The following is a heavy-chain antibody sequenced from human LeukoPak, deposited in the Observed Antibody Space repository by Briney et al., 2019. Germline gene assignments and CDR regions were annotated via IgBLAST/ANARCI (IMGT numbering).Heavy chain of an antibody. CDR1: GFTFSNYA. CDR2: NSGSGGST. D-gene: IGHD3-3*01. CDR3: AKRGDDFWSGYFYYFDH. Sequence: GGSLRLSCAASGFTFSNYAMNWVRQAPGKGLEWVSANSGSGGSTYYADSVKGRFTISRDNSKNTLYLQMNSLRAEDTAVYYCAKRGDDFWSGYFYYFDHWGQGTLVTVSS. V-gene: IGHV3-23*01. J-gene: IGHJ4*02.